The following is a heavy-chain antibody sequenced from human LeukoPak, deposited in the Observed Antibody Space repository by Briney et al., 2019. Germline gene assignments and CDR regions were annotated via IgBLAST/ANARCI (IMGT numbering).Heavy chain of an antibody. CDR2: IWYDGGYK. D-gene: IGHD3-22*01. V-gene: IGHV3-33*01. Sequence: GGPLRLTCAASGFTFSNYGMHWVRQAPGKGLEWVAGIWYDGGYKYYADSVKGRFTISRDNSKNTLFLQMDSLRAEDTAVYYCARNYYDSSGYQEATFNYWGQGTLVTVSS. CDR1: GFTFSNYG. CDR3: ARNYYDSSGYQEATFNY. J-gene: IGHJ4*02.